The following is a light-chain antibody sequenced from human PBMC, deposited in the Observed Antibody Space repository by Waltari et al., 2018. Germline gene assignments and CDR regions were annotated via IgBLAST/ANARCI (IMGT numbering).Light chain of an antibody. CDR1: QTISTT. Sequence: EIVMTQLPATLAVSPGDTATLSCWASQTISTTIAWYQQKPGQAPKFLIYGASVRAPGIPARFSGSGSGTEYTLTIAGLQSEDFAVYYCQQVENWPYTFGQGTKLEIK. J-gene: IGKJ2*01. V-gene: IGKV3-15*01. CDR3: QQVENWPYT. CDR2: GAS.